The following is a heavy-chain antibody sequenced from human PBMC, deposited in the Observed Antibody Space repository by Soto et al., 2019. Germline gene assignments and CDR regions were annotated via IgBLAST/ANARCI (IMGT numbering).Heavy chain of an antibody. J-gene: IGHJ4*02. Sequence: QVQLVQSGAEVKKPGASVKVSCKASGYTFTGYYMHWVRQAPGQGLEWMGWINPNSGGTNYAQKFQGWVTMTRDTSISTAYVELRRLRYGDTAVYYCARGCAFSMVRGPNLDYWGQGTLVTVSS. CDR2: INPNSGGT. CDR1: GYTFTGYY. CDR3: ARGCAFSMVRGPNLDY. V-gene: IGHV1-2*04. D-gene: IGHD3-10*01.